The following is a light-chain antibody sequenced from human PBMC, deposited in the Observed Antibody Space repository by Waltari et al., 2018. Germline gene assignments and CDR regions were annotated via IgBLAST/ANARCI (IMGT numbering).Light chain of an antibody. V-gene: IGKV3-20*01. CDR1: ARVSKF. J-gene: IGKJ1*01. Sequence: TLSCRASARVSKFLALYQQKPGQAPRLLIYHASNRASGIPDRFSGSGFGTDFSLTISRLEPEDFAVYYCQKYESLPATFGQGTKVEIK. CDR2: HAS. CDR3: QKYESLPAT.